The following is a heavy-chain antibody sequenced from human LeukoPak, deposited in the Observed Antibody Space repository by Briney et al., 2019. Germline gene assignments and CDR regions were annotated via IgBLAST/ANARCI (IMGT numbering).Heavy chain of an antibody. V-gene: IGHV4-39*01. J-gene: IGHJ4*02. D-gene: IGHD3-3*01. CDR1: GGSISSSSYY. CDR3: ARTYYDFWSGYYSSRVFDY. Sequence: SETLSLTCTVYGGSISSSSYYWGWIRQPPGKGLEWIGSIYYSGSTYYNPSFKGRVTISVDTSKNQFSLKLSSVTAADTAVYYCARTYYDFWSGYYSSRVFDYWGQGTLVTVSS. CDR2: IYYSGST.